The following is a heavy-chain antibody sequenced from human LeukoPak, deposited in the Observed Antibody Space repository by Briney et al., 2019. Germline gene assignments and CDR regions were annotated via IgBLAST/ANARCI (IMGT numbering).Heavy chain of an antibody. CDR3: AKDGGLWVSAHWGDS. Sequence: GGSLRLSCAASGFTFSSYGMHWVRQAPGKGLEWVSTITTSDGNTYYADSVKGRFTVSRDNSKNTLFLQMNSLRAEDTAVYYCAKDGGLWVSAHWGDSWGRGTLVTVSS. CDR2: ITTSDGNT. J-gene: IGHJ4*02. CDR1: GFTFSSYG. V-gene: IGHV3-23*01. D-gene: IGHD7-27*01.